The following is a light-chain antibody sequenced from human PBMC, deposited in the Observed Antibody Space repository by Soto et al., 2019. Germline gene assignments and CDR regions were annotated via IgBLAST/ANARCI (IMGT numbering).Light chain of an antibody. J-gene: IGKJ1*01. Sequence: EIVLTQSPGTLSLSPGERATLSCRASQSVSNNYLAWYQQKPGQTPRLLIYSASSRATGIPDRFSGSGSGTDFTLTINRLDPEDFAMYYCQQYRISPPTFGQGTKVEIK. CDR3: QQYRISPPT. CDR2: SAS. CDR1: QSVSNNY. V-gene: IGKV3-20*01.